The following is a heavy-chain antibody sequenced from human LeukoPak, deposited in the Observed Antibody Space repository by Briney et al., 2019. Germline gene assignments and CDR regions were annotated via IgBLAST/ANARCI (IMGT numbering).Heavy chain of an antibody. Sequence: GGSLRLSCATSGFTFSRYAMHWVRQAPGKGLEWVAVISYDGSNKYYADSVKGRFTISRDNSKNTLYLQMNSLRAEDTAVYYCAKVEIVVVIGDAFDIWGQGTMVTVSS. CDR1: GFTFSRYA. V-gene: IGHV3-30*04. D-gene: IGHD3-22*01. CDR3: AKVEIVVVIGDAFDI. CDR2: ISYDGSNK. J-gene: IGHJ3*02.